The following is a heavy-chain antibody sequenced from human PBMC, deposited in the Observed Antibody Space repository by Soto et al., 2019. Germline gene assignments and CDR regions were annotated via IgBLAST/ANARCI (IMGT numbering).Heavy chain of an antibody. Sequence: GESLKISCKGSGYSFTSYWIGWVRQMPGKGLEWMGIIYPGDSDTRYSPSFQGQVTISADKSISTAYLQWSSLKASDTAMYYCARSTSGNYDFWSGYPRETLHFDYWGQGTLVTVSS. CDR2: IYPGDSDT. CDR3: ARSTSGNYDFWSGYPRETLHFDY. J-gene: IGHJ4*02. V-gene: IGHV5-51*01. D-gene: IGHD3-3*01. CDR1: GYSFTSYW.